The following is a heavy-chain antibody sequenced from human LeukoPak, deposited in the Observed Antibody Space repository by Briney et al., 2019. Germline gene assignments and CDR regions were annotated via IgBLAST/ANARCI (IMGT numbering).Heavy chain of an antibody. CDR3: ARFFLGILGYYYYGMDV. V-gene: IGHV1-8*01. D-gene: IGHD7-27*01. CDR1: GYTFTSYD. J-gene: IGHJ6*02. Sequence: ASVKVSCKASGYTFTSYDINWLRQSTGQGLEWMGWMNPNSGNTGYAQKFQGRVTMTRNTSISTAYMELSSLRSEDTAVYYCARFFLGILGYYYYGMDVWGQGTTVTVSS. CDR2: MNPNSGNT.